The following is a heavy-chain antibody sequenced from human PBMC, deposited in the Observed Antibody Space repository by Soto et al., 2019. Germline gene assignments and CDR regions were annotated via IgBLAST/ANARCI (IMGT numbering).Heavy chain of an antibody. CDR3: VKDGGYCSSTTCYSPRNHYFDS. CDR1: GFTFSSYG. CDR2: IWYDGSNK. D-gene: IGHD2-2*01. V-gene: IGHV3-33*06. J-gene: IGHJ4*02. Sequence: PGGSLRLSCAASGFTFSSYGMHWVRQAPGKGLEWVAVIWYDGSNKYYADSVKGRFTISRDNSKNTLYLQMNSLRAGDTAVYYCVKDGGYCSSTTCYSPRNHYFDSWGQGTLVTVSS.